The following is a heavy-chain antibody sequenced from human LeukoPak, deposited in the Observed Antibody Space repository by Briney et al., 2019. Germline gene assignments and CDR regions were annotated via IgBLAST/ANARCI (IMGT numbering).Heavy chain of an antibody. CDR3: AKVSSVTTAGFDY. V-gene: IGHV3-33*06. Sequence: PGGSLRLSCTASGLTFSSYGMHWVRQAPGKGLEWVAVIWYDGSNKYYADSVKGRFTSSRDNFKNTLYLQMDSLRAEDTAVYYCAKVSSVTTAGFDYWGQGTLVTVSS. CDR2: IWYDGSNK. J-gene: IGHJ4*02. CDR1: GLTFSSYG. D-gene: IGHD4-17*01.